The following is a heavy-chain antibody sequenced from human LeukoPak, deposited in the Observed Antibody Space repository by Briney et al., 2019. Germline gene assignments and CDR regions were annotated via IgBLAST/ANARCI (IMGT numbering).Heavy chain of an antibody. CDR2: ISSSGNYI. CDR1: GFTFSSYG. Sequence: GGSLRLSCAASGFTFSSYGMHWVRQAPGKGLEWVSSISSSGNYIYYADSVKGRFTISRDNAKSSLYLQMNSLRAEDTAVYYCANLEGGYSSSWSHYWGQGTLVTVSS. D-gene: IGHD6-13*01. J-gene: IGHJ4*02. V-gene: IGHV3-21*01. CDR3: ANLEGGYSSSWSHY.